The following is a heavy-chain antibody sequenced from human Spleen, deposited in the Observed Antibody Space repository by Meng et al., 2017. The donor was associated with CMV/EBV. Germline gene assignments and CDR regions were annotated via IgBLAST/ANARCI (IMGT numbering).Heavy chain of an antibody. V-gene: IGHV3-30*02. CDR2: IRYDGSIK. J-gene: IGHJ4*02. D-gene: IGHD1/OR15-1a*01. CDR3: AKGWGTGSAPY. CDR1: GFTFTNYG. Sequence: GGSLRLSCATSGFTFTNYGMHWVRQAPGKGPEWVAFIRYDGSIKYYADSVTGRFTISRDNSKNTLSLHMNSLRAEDTAFYYCAKGWGTGSAPYWGQGTLVTVSS.